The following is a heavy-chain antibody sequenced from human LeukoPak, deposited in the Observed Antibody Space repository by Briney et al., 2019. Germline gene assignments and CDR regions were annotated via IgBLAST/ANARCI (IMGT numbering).Heavy chain of an antibody. CDR3: ARVYYSSSYDYWYFDL. Sequence: PSETLSLTCTVSGGSISSSSYYWGWICQPPGKGLEWIGSIYYSGSTYYNPSLKSRVTISVDTSKNQFSLKLSSVTAADTAVYYCARVYYSSSYDYWYFDLWGRGTLVTVSS. D-gene: IGHD6-13*01. CDR1: GGSISSSSYY. CDR2: IYYSGST. J-gene: IGHJ2*01. V-gene: IGHV4-39*07.